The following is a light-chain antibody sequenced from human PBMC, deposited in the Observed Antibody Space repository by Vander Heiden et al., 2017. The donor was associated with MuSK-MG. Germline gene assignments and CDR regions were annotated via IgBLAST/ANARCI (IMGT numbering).Light chain of an antibody. CDR2: DVS. J-gene: IGLJ2*01. CDR1: SSDVGGYNY. CDR3: SSYTISSTL. Sequence: QSALTQPASVSGSPGQSITISCTGTSSDVGGYNYVSWYLQHPGKAPKLMIYDVSNRPSGVSNRFSGSKSGNTASLTISGLQAEDEADYYCSSYTISSTLFGGGTKLTVL. V-gene: IGLV2-14*01.